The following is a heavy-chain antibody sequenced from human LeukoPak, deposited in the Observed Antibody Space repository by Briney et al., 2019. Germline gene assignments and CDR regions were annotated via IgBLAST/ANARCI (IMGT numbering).Heavy chain of an antibody. D-gene: IGHD2-2*01. J-gene: IGHJ4*02. CDR2: ISSSSSYI. CDR1: GFTFSTYS. Sequence: GGSLRLSCAASGFTFSTYSMNWVRQAPGKGLEWVSSISSSSSYIYYADSVKGRFTISRDNAKNSLYLQMNSLRAEDTAVYYCAAGYCSSTSCYEGLAYWGQGTLVTVSS. CDR3: AAGYCSSTSCYEGLAY. V-gene: IGHV3-21*04.